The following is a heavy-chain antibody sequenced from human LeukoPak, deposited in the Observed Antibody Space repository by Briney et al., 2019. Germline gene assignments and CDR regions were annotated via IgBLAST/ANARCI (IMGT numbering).Heavy chain of an antibody. Sequence: PGGSLRLSCAASGFTFGDYGMHWVRQRPVKGLEWVSGISWSSGTIVYADSVKGRFTISRDNAKNALYLQMNNLRPDDTALYYCAKDFTFLQRHQFDYWGQRTLVTVSS. V-gene: IGHV3-9*01. J-gene: IGHJ4*02. CDR1: GFTFGDYG. D-gene: IGHD5-24*01. CDR2: ISWSSGTI. CDR3: AKDFTFLQRHQFDY.